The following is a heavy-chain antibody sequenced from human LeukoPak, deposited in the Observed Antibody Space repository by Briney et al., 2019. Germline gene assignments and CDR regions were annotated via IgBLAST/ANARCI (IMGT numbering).Heavy chain of an antibody. CDR3: ASSRNYHTYYFDY. V-gene: IGHV3-30*02. J-gene: IGHJ4*02. CDR2: LQYDGSNG. CDR1: RFTISSYG. D-gene: IGHD1-7*01. Sequence: PGGSLRLSCAASRFTISSYGMHWVRQAPGKGLEWVTFLQYDGSNGYYADSVRGRFTISRDNSKNTLYLQMNSLRAHDTAVYYCASSRNYHTYYFDYWGQGTLVTVSS.